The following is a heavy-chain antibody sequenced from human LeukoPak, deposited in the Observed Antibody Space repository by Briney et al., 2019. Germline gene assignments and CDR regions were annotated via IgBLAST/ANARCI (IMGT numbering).Heavy chain of an antibody. CDR2: INSDGSST. CDR1: GFTFSSYW. J-gene: IGHJ4*02. D-gene: IGHD2-2*01. CDR3: VSFYETY. Sequence: GGSLRLSCAASGFTFSSYWMHWVRQAPGMGPVWVSRINSDGSSTTYADSVKGRFTISRDNAKNTLWLQMNNLRAEDTAVYYCVSFYETYWGRGTLVTVSS. V-gene: IGHV3-74*01.